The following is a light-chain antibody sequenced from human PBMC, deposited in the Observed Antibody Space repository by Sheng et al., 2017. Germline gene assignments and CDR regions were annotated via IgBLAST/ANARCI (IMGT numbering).Light chain of an antibody. CDR2: RAS. V-gene: IGKV1-5*03. J-gene: IGKJ1*01. CDR1: QSVSSW. Sequence: DIQMTQSPSTLSASVGDRVTITCRASQSVSSWLAWYQQKPGKATNLLIYRASNLESGVPSRFSGSGSGTEFTLTISSLQPDDFATYYCKQYDSSWSFGQGTKVEIK. CDR3: KQYDSSWS.